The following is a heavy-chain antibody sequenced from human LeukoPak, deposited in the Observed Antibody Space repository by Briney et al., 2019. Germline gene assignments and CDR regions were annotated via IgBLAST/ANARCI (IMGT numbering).Heavy chain of an antibody. CDR2: ISGSGGST. CDR1: GFTFSSYA. Sequence: GGSLRLSCAASGFTFSSYAMSWVPQAPGKGLEWVSAISGSGGSTYYADSVKGRFTISRDNSKNTLYLQMNSLRAEDTAVYYCAKGAVAGNQKTGGYWGQGTLVTVSS. CDR3: AKGAVAGNQKTGGY. D-gene: IGHD6-19*01. J-gene: IGHJ4*02. V-gene: IGHV3-23*01.